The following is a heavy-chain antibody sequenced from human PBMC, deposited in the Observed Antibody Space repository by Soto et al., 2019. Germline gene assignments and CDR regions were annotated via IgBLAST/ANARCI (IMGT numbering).Heavy chain of an antibody. V-gene: IGHV3-23*01. J-gene: IGHJ4*02. Sequence: GGSLRLSCAASGFTFSSYEMNWVRQAPGKGLEWVSISSASGRSRYHADSVKGRFTISRDNSKNTLYLHMTNLRAEDTAVYYCAKDGNWLDVYFDVWGQGTPVTAPQ. CDR3: AKDGNWLDVYFDV. CDR2: SSASGRSR. CDR1: GFTFSSYE. D-gene: IGHD6-19*01.